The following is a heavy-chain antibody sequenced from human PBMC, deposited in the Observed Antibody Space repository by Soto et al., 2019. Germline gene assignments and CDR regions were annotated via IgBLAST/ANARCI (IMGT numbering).Heavy chain of an antibody. V-gene: IGHV4-31*03. CDR3: ARDHCSGGSCYPRLLDAFDI. J-gene: IGHJ3*02. Sequence: SETLSLTCTVSGGSISSGGYYWSWIRQHPGKGLEWIGYIYYSGSTYYNPSLKSRVTISVDTSKNQFSLKLSSVTAADTAVYYCARDHCSGGSCYPRLLDAFDIWGQGTMVTVSS. CDR1: GGSISSGGYY. CDR2: IYYSGST. D-gene: IGHD2-15*01.